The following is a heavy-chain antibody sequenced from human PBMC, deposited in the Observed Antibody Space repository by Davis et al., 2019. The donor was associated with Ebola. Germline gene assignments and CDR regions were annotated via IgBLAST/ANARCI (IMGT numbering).Heavy chain of an antibody. D-gene: IGHD3-22*01. CDR2: INPNSGGT. CDR3: ARDSYYYDSSGPVGEAFDI. J-gene: IGHJ3*02. Sequence: ASVKVSCKASGYTFTGYYMHWVRQAPGQGLEWMGWINPNSGGTNYAQKFQGWVTMTRDTSTSTAYMELRSLRSDDTAVYYCARDSYYYDSSGPVGEAFDIWGQGTMVTVSS. V-gene: IGHV1-2*04. CDR1: GYTFTGYY.